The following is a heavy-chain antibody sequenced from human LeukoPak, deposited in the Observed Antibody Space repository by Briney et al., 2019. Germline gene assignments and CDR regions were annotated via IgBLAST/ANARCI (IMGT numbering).Heavy chain of an antibody. CDR2: IKGDGIST. D-gene: IGHD3-3*01. Sequence: GGSLRLSCAASGFTFSSSWMHWVRQAPGQGLVWVSRIKGDGISTNYADSVKGRFTISRDIAKNTLYLQMNSLRAEDTGVYYCAKDHYWSIDYWGRGTLVTVSS. CDR1: GFTFSSSW. V-gene: IGHV3-74*01. CDR3: AKDHYWSIDY. J-gene: IGHJ4*02.